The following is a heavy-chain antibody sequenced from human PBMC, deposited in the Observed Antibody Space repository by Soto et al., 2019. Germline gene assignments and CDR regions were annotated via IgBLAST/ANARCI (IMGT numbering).Heavy chain of an antibody. CDR2: TYYRSKWYN. J-gene: IGHJ6*02. CDR1: GDSVSSNSAA. CDR3: ARSPNCSGGSCYPPGWYYGMDV. D-gene: IGHD2-15*01. Sequence: SQTLSLTCAISGDSVSSNSAAWNWIRQSPSRGLEWLGRTYYRSKWYNDYAVSVKSRITINPDTSKNQFSLQLNSVTPEDTAVYYCARSPNCSGGSCYPPGWYYGMDVWGQGTTVTVSS. V-gene: IGHV6-1*01.